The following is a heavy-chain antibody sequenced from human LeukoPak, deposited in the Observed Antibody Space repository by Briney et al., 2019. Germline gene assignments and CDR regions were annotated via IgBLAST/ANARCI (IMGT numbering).Heavy chain of an antibody. D-gene: IGHD2-15*01. J-gene: IGHJ5*02. CDR3: ARESPDIVVVVTAALRRRWFDP. V-gene: IGHV1-2*02. CDR1: RYTFTGYY. Sequence: ASVKVSCKASRYTFTGYYIHWVRHAPGPGPEWMGWINAEIGRTNYAQKFQGRDTMTRDTSINTAYMEVSRLKSDDTAVYYCARESPDIVVVVTAALRRRWFDPWGQGTLDTVSS. CDR2: INAEIGRT.